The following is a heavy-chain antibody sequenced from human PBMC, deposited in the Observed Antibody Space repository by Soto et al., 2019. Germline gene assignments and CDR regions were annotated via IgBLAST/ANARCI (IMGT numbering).Heavy chain of an antibody. V-gene: IGHV1-8*01. J-gene: IGHJ5*02. D-gene: IGHD6-13*01. CDR2: MNPNSGNT. CDR3: ARERSAAGTGWFDP. CDR1: GYTFTSYD. Sequence: QVQLVQSGAEVKKPGASVKVSCKASGYTFTSYDINWVRQATGQGLEWMGWMNPNSGNTGEAQKFQGRVTMTRNTSISTAYMELSSLRSEDTAVYYCARERSAAGTGWFDPWGQGTLVTVSS.